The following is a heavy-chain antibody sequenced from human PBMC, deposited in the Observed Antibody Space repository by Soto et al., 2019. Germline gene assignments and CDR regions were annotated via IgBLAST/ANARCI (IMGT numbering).Heavy chain of an antibody. CDR1: GSTFRSYA. CDR2: ISSTGSFI. CDR3: TRDLQRITIFGVVMSPNLRPPYYYYYMDV. D-gene: IGHD3-3*01. J-gene: IGHJ6*03. Sequence: GGSLRLSCATSGSTFRSYAMHWVRQTRGKGPEWVASISSTGSFIEYADSVKGRVTISRDDDRNTIYLQMNSLKTEDTAVYYCTRDLQRITIFGVVMSPNLRPPYYYYYMDVWGKGTTVTVSS. V-gene: IGHV3-21*03.